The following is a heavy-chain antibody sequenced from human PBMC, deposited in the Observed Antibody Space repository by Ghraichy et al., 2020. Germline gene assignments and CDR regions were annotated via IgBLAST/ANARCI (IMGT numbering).Heavy chain of an antibody. Sequence: GGSLRLSCAASGFTFSNYSMNWVRQAPGKGLEWVSYIGSGGSSSYYADSVKGRFTISRDNAKNSVYLDINSLRAEDTALYYCVRDGCSGRTCTFYNWGQGALVTVSS. CDR1: GFTFSNYS. CDR3: VRDGCSGRTCTFYN. V-gene: IGHV3-48*04. D-gene: IGHD2-15*01. J-gene: IGHJ4*02. CDR2: IGSGGSSS.